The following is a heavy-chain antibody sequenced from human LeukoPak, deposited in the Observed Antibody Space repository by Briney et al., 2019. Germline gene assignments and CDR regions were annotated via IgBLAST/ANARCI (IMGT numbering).Heavy chain of an antibody. V-gene: IGHV3-23*01. CDR3: ARHDSLIPW. CDR1: GFTFHDYA. D-gene: IGHD3-16*01. J-gene: IGHJ4*02. Sequence: PGGSLTLSCAATGFTFHDYAMSWVRQPPGKGLEWVSGVSDSGRSTYYTGSVNGRFTISRDNSKNTVPLQMNNMRADDTAVYFCARHDSLIPWWGQGILVIVSS. CDR2: VSDSGRST.